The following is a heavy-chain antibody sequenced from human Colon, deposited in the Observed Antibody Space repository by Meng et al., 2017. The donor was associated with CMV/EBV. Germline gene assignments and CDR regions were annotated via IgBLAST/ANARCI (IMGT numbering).Heavy chain of an antibody. CDR2: ISYDGSNK. V-gene: IGHV3-30-3*01. CDR1: GFTFSSYA. D-gene: IGHD5-18*01. J-gene: IGHJ6*02. CDR3: ARGVDTAMAAYYYYYYGMDV. Sequence: GESLKISCAASGFTFSSYAMHWVRQAPGKGLEWVAVISYDGSNKYYADSVKGRFTISRDNSKNTLYLQMNSLRAEDTAVYYCARGVDTAMAAYYYYYYGMDVWGQGTTVTVSS.